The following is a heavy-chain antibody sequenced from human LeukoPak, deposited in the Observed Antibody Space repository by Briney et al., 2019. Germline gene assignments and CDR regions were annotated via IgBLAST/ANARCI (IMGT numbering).Heavy chain of an antibody. J-gene: IGHJ4*02. V-gene: IGHV1-18*01. CDR1: GYSFTSYG. CDR2: ISAYNGNT. Sequence: ASVKVSCKASGYSFTSYGISWVRQAPGQGLEWMGWISAYNGNTNYAQKLQGRVTMTTDTSTSTAYMELRSLRSDDTAVYYCARYGYCSGGSCPPFDYWGQGTLVTVSS. CDR3: ARYGYCSGGSCPPFDY. D-gene: IGHD2-15*01.